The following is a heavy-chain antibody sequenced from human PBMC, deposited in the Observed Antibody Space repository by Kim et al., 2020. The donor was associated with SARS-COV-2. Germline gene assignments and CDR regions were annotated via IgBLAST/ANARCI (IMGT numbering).Heavy chain of an antibody. V-gene: IGHV1-69*04. J-gene: IGHJ3*02. CDR3: ARGDPERDAFDI. Sequence: SVKVSCKASGGTFSSYAISWVRQAPGQGLEWMGRIIPILGIANYAQKFQGRVTSTADKSTSTAYMELSSLRSEDTAVYYCARGDPERDAFDIWGQGTMVTVSS. D-gene: IGHD1-1*01. CDR1: GGTFSSYA. CDR2: IIPILGIA.